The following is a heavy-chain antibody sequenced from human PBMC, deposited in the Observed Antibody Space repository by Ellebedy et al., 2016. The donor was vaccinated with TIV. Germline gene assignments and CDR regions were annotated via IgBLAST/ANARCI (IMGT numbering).Heavy chain of an antibody. CDR3: TRARGGGGSVDY. CDR1: GVTVSSYN. Sequence: GESLKISCAAPGVTVSSYNMNWVRQAPGKGLEWVSVLQSGGVTHYADSVQGRFTVSRDNSRNTLYLQMNSLSVEDTAVYYCTRARGGGGSVDYWGQGTLVTVSS. V-gene: IGHV3-66*01. D-gene: IGHD2-21*01. J-gene: IGHJ4*02. CDR2: LQSGGVT.